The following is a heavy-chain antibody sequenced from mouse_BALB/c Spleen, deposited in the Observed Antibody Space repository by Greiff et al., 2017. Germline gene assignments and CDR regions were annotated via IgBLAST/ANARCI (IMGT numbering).Heavy chain of an antibody. J-gene: IGHJ1*01. CDR3: ARDYYGSSPYWYFDV. Sequence: QVQLQQSGPELVRPGASVKMSCKASGYTFTSYWMHWVKQRPGQGLEWIGMIDPSNSETRLNQKFKDKATLNVDKSSNTAYMQLSSLTSEDSAVYYCARDYYGSSPYWYFDVWGAGTTVTVSS. V-gene: IGHV1S127*01. D-gene: IGHD1-1*01. CDR1: GYTFTSYW. CDR2: IDPSNSET.